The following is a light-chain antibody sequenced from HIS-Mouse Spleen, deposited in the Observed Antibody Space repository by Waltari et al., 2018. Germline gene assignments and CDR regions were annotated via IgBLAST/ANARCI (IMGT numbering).Light chain of an antibody. CDR1: SSNIGSNY. Sequence: QSVLTQPPSASGTPGQRVTISCSGSSSNIGSNYVYWYQQLPGTAPKLLIYRNNQRPSCVPDRFSGSKSGPSASLAISGLRSEDEADYYCAAWDDSLSGWVFGGGTKLTVL. CDR3: AAWDDSLSGWV. V-gene: IGLV1-47*01. J-gene: IGLJ3*02. CDR2: RNN.